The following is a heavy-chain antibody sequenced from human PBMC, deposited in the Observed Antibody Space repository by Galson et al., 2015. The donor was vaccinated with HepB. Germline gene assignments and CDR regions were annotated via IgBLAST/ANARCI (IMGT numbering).Heavy chain of an antibody. V-gene: IGHV3-53*01. J-gene: IGHJ6*03. D-gene: IGHD2-8*01. CDR1: EFNVSNNY. Sequence: SLRLSCAASEFNVSNNYMNWVRQAPGKGLEWVSVIYSDDRTYYADSVKGRFTISRDNSKNTLYLQMNSLRVEDTAVYYCARDRWGLRKVEHIVLHEGYYYYMDVWGKGTTVTVSS. CDR3: ARDRWGLRKVEHIVLHEGYYYYMDV. CDR2: IYSDDRT.